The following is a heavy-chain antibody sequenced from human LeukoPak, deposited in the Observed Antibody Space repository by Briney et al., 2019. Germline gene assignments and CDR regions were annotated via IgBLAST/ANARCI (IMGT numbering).Heavy chain of an antibody. V-gene: IGHV4-39*01. CDR1: GGSITSTTYY. CDR3: ARLTALGTANDY. CDR2: PHYSVTT. D-gene: IGHD6-13*01. Sequence: ASETLSLTCTVSGGSITSTTYYWGWVRQPPGKGLEWIGSPHYSVTTYYNPSVKSRVTISADTSKNQFSLKLTSVTAADTAVYYCARLTALGTANDYWGQGTLVTVSS. J-gene: IGHJ4*02.